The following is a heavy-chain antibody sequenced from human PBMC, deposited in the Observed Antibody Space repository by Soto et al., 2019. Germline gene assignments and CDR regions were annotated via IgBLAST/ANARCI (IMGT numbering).Heavy chain of an antibody. D-gene: IGHD3-16*02. Sequence: GESLKISCKGSGYRFIDYWIGWVRQVPGKGLEWMGVIYPGDSDTRYSPSFQGHVTISADKSISTAYLQWSSLKASDTAMYYCARLMITFGGVIVNDAFDIWGQGTMVTVSS. J-gene: IGHJ3*02. CDR1: GYRFIDYW. V-gene: IGHV5-51*01. CDR2: IYPGDSDT. CDR3: ARLMITFGGVIVNDAFDI.